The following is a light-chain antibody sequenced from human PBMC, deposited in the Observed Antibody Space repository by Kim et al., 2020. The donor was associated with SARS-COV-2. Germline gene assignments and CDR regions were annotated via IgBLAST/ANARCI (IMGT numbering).Light chain of an antibody. V-gene: IGKV3-20*01. CDR2: GVS. J-gene: IGKJ1*01. CDR3: QQYVRAPDT. CDR1: QNLLSNY. Sequence: EIVMTQSPATLSLSPGDRATLSCKASQNLLSNYLAWQQQKPGQAPRLVIYGVSIRATGIPDRFSGSGSGTEFTLTISRLEPEDFAVYYCQQYVRAPDTFGQGTKVDIK.